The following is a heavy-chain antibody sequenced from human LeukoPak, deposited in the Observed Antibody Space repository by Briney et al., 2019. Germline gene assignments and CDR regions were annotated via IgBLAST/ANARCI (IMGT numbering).Heavy chain of an antibody. J-gene: IGHJ4*02. CDR2: INQSGST. D-gene: IGHD1-26*01. CDR3: ASSPVGATDY. CDR1: GGSFSGYW. Sequence: RASETLSLTCAVYGGSFSGYWWSWIRQPPGKGLEWIGEINQSGSTNYSPSLKSRVTISIDTSKNQFSLKLSSVTAADTAVYHCASSPVGATDYWGQGTLVTVSS. V-gene: IGHV4-34*01.